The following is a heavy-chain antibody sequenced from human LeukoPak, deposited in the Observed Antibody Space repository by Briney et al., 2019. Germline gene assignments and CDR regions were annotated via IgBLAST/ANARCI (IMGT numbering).Heavy chain of an antibody. J-gene: IGHJ4*02. CDR1: GYTLTELS. D-gene: IGHD4-17*01. CDR3: ARGQHGDYVDY. V-gene: IGHV1-24*01. CDR2: FDPEDGET. Sequence: ASVKVSCKVSGYTLTELSMHWVRQAPGKGLEWMGGFDPEDGETIYAQKFQGRVTITADESTSTAYMELSSLRSEDTAVYYCARGQHGDYVDYWGQGTLVTVSS.